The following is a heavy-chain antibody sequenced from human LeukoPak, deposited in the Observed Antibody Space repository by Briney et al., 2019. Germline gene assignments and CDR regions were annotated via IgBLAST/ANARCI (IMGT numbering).Heavy chain of an antibody. V-gene: IGHV3-23*01. CDR2: ISGSGAST. CDR1: GFAFSSYA. Sequence: PGGSLRLSCAASGFAFSSYAMSWVRQAPGKGLEWVSAISGSGASTYYADSVKGRFTISRDSSKNTLYLQMNSLRAEDTAVYYCAKSQGPPKGGTDCWGQGTLVTVSS. J-gene: IGHJ4*02. CDR3: AKSQGPPKGGTDC. D-gene: IGHD3-16*01.